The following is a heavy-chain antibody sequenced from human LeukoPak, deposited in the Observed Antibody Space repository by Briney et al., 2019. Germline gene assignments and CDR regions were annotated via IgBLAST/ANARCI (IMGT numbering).Heavy chain of an antibody. Sequence: ASVKVSCKATGFTFTNYDINWVRQASGQGLEWMGWISAYNGNTNYAQKFQGRVTMTRDTSISTAYMELSRLRSDDTAVYYCARVWGAGYFDYWGQGTLVTVSS. CDR2: ISAYNGNT. CDR3: ARVWGAGYFDY. V-gene: IGHV1-2*02. CDR1: GFTFTNYD. D-gene: IGHD3-16*01. J-gene: IGHJ4*02.